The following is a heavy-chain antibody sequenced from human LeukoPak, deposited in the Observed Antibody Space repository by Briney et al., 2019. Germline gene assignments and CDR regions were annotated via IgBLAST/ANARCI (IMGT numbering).Heavy chain of an antibody. J-gene: IGHJ4*02. V-gene: IGHV3-7*01. Sequence: GGSLRLSCAASGFTFWSYWMSWVRQAPGKGLEWVANIKQDGSEKYYVDSVEGRFTISRDNANNSLYLQMNSLRAEDTAVYYCAGPMYYYDSSGPDYWGQGTLVTVSS. D-gene: IGHD3-22*01. CDR1: GFTFWSYW. CDR2: IKQDGSEK. CDR3: AGPMYYYDSSGPDY.